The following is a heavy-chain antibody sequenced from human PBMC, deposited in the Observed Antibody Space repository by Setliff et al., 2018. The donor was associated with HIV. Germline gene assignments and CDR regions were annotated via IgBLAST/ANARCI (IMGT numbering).Heavy chain of an antibody. D-gene: IGHD3-3*01. Sequence: GGSLRLSCAGSGFTVSSSYMTWVRQAPGKGLEWVSVIYSDGNTFYADSVKGRFSISRDNSKNTLYLQMNSLRAEDTAVYYCARASPYDFWSGYYLYWGQGTLVTVSS. CDR1: GFTVSSSY. CDR3: ARASPYDFWSGYYLY. CDR2: IYSDGNT. J-gene: IGHJ4*02. V-gene: IGHV3-53*01.